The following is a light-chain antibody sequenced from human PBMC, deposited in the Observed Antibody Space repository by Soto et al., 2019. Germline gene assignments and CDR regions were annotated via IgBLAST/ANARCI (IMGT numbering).Light chain of an antibody. CDR2: LGS. V-gene: IGKV2-28*01. CDR1: QSRVHSNGYND. J-gene: IGKJ1*01. CDR3: MQPLQSWT. Sequence: DIVMTQSPLSLPVTPGEPASISCRSSQSRVHSNGYNDLDWCLQKPGQSPQLLIYLGSNRASGVPDRFSGSGSGTDFTLKISRVEAEDVGVYYCMQPLQSWTFGQGTKVDIK.